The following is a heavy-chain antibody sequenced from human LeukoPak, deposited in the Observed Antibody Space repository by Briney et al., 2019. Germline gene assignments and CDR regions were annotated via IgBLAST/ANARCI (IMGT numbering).Heavy chain of an antibody. Sequence: GGSLRLSCAASGFTFSSYAMSWVRQAPGKGLEWVSAISGSGGSTYYADSVKGRFTISRDNSENTLYLQMNSLRAEDTAVYYCAKRGDFWSGNPHYFDYWGQGTLVTVSS. CDR1: GFTFSSYA. J-gene: IGHJ4*02. V-gene: IGHV3-23*01. D-gene: IGHD3-3*01. CDR2: ISGSGGST. CDR3: AKRGDFWSGNPHYFDY.